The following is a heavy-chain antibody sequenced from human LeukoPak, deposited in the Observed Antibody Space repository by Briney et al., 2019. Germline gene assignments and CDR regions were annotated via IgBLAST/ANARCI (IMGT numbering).Heavy chain of an antibody. Sequence: PSETLSLTCGVYGGSFSGYYWSWIRQPPGKGLEWIGEINQSGSTNYNPSLKSRVTISVDTSKNRFSLKLSSVTAADTAVYYCAGENTLSHYGDYSGYWGQGTLVTVSS. CDR1: GGSFSGYY. D-gene: IGHD4-17*01. J-gene: IGHJ4*02. CDR3: AGENTLSHYGDYSGY. CDR2: INQSGST. V-gene: IGHV4-34*01.